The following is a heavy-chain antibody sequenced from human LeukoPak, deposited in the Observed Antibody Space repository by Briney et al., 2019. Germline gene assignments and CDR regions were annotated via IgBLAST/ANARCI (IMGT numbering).Heavy chain of an antibody. CDR1: GGSISSSSYC. CDR2: IYYSGST. Sequence: SETLSLTCTVSGGSISSSSYCWGWIRQPPGKGLEWIGSIYYSGSTYYNPSLKSRVTISVDTSKNQFSLKLSSVTAADTAVYYCARSSTHNYYGMDVWGQGTTVTVSS. D-gene: IGHD2-2*01. CDR3: ARSSTHNYYGMDV. V-gene: IGHV4-39*01. J-gene: IGHJ6*02.